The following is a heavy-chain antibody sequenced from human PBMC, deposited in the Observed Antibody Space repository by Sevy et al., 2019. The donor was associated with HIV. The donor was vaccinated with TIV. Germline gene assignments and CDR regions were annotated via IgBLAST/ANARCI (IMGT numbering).Heavy chain of an antibody. CDR2: IKQDAGQK. J-gene: IGHJ4*02. V-gene: IGHV3-7*01. CDR3: ARDDGNYYFHY. Sequence: GGSLRLSCAASGFTFSKYWMGWVRQAPGKGLEWVANIKQDAGQKYYVDTVKDRLTISRDNAKNSLYLQINSLRAEDTAVYFCARDDGNYYFHYWGQGTLVTVSS. D-gene: IGHD1-7*01. CDR1: GFTFSKYW.